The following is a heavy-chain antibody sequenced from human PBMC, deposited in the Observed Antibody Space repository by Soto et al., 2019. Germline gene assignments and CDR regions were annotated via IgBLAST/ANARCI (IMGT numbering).Heavy chain of an antibody. CDR2: IYYSGST. CDR3: ARFRIGRRYIDY. V-gene: IGHV4-59*07. D-gene: IGHD2-21*01. CDR1: GGSISSYY. Sequence: SDTLSLICTVSGGSISSYYWSWIRQPPGKGLEWIGYIYYSGSTNYNPSLKSRVTISVDTSKNQFSLKLSSVTAADTAVYYCARFRIGRRYIDYSGQGTLVTVSS. J-gene: IGHJ4*02.